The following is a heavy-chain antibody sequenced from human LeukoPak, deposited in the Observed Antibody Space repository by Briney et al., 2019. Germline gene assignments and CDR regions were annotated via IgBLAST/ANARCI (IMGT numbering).Heavy chain of an antibody. CDR1: GYTFTGYY. Sequence: ASVKVSCKASGYTFTGYYMHWVRQAPGQGLEWMGRINPNSGGTNYAQKFQGRVTMTRDTSISTAYMELSRLRSDDTAVYYWARDGGGITFGGVIVRPDYWGQGTLVTVSS. J-gene: IGHJ4*02. D-gene: IGHD3-16*02. CDR2: INPNSGGT. CDR3: ARDGGGITFGGVIVRPDY. V-gene: IGHV1-2*06.